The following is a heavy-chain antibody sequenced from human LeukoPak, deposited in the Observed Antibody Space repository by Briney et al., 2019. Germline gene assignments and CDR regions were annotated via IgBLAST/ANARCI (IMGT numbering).Heavy chain of an antibody. CDR1: GFTFSRHG. CDR3: VVVVVPAAVWHFDF. CDR2: VWPDGNKK. J-gene: IGHJ2*01. Sequence: GGSLRLSCAATGFTFSRHGLHWVRQAPGKGLEWVAIVWPDGNKKLYADSVKGRFIISKDNPKNTVYLQMNSLRVEDTALYYCVVVVVPAAVWHFDFWGSGTLVTVSS. V-gene: IGHV3-33*01. D-gene: IGHD2-15*01.